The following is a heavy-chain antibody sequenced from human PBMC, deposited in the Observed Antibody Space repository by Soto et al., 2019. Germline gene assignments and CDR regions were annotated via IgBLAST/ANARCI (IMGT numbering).Heavy chain of an antibody. CDR3: ETVAGYGSGSRGFDP. D-gene: IGHD3-10*01. CDR1: GYTFTTYG. V-gene: IGHV1-18*01. CDR2: IVADSGNT. J-gene: IGHJ5*02. Sequence: QVQLMQSGAEVTKPGASVKVSCKTSGYTFTTYGLSWVRQAPGQGLEWMGWIVADSGNTIYAQKFQGRVTMYTETLTNAADMELRSLTSDDSALYYCETVAGYGSGSRGFDPWGQGTLVTVSS.